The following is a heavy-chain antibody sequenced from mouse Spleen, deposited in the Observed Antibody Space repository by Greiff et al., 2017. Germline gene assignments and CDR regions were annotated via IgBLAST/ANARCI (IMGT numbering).Heavy chain of an antibody. J-gene: IGHJ4*01. Sequence: EVMLVESGGGLVKPGGSLKLSCAASGFTFSSYGMSWVRQTPEKRLEWVATISGGGSYTYYPDSVKGRFTISRDNAKNNLYLQMSSLRSEDTALYYCARSMITTGYAMDYWGQGTSVTVSS. CDR2: ISGGGSYT. D-gene: IGHD2-4*01. CDR3: ARSMITTGYAMDY. CDR1: GFTFSSYG. V-gene: IGHV5-9-2*01.